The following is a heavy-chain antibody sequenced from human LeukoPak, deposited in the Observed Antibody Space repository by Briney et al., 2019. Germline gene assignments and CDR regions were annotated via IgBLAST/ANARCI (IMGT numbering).Heavy chain of an antibody. D-gene: IGHD3-10*01. V-gene: IGHV1-2*02. J-gene: IGHJ4*02. CDR2: INPNSGGT. CDR1: GYSFISYW. CDR3: ARDLDYGSGSFSN. Sequence: GESLKISCKGSGYSFISYWIGWVRQAPGQGLEWMGWINPNSGGTTYAQKFQGRVTMTTDTSISTAYLELNGLRSDDTAVYYCARDLDYGSGSFSNWGQGAIVTVSS.